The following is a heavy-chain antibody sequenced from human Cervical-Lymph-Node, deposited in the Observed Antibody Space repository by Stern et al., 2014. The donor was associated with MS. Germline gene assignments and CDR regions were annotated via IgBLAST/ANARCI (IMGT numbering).Heavy chain of an antibody. CDR2: FDPEDGDT. CDR3: ATDYNY. Sequence: QGQLVQSGAEVKKPGASVKVSFKVSGSTLTDFFMHWVRQPPGQGLEWMGGFDPEDGDTIYAQNFQGRVTMTVDTSTATAYMELSSLRSDDTAVYYCATDYNYWGQGTLVTVSS. CDR1: GSTLTDFF. V-gene: IGHV1-24*01. J-gene: IGHJ4*02. D-gene: IGHD3-10*01.